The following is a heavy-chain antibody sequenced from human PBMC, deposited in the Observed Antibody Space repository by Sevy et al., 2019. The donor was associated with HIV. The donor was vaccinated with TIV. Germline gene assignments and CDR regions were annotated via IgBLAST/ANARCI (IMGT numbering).Heavy chain of an antibody. D-gene: IGHD3-3*01. V-gene: IGHV3-48*02. CDR1: RLTFSSSS. CDR2: ISSSSTTI. Sequence: GGFLRLYCAASRLTFSSSSVNWVRQAPGKGLACVSYISSSSTTIYYADSVKGRFTISRDNAKNSLYLQMNSLRDEDTAVYYCARGFMGADYYYGMDVWGQGTTVTVSS. CDR3: ARGFMGADYYYGMDV. J-gene: IGHJ6*02.